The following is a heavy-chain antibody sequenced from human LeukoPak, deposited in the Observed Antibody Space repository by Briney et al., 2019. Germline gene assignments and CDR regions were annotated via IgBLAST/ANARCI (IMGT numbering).Heavy chain of an antibody. CDR3: ASNIVVVPAAGYAFDI. CDR1: GGSISSYY. Sequence: SETLSLTCTVSGGSISSYYWSWIRPPPGKGLEWIGYIYYSGSTNYNPSLKSRVTISVDTSKNQFSLKLSSVTAADTAVYYCASNIVVVPAAGYAFDIWGQGTMVTVSS. CDR2: IYYSGST. D-gene: IGHD2-2*01. J-gene: IGHJ3*02. V-gene: IGHV4-59*01.